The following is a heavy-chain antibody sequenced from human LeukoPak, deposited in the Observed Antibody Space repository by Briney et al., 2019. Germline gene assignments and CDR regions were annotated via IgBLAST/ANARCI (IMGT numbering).Heavy chain of an antibody. CDR1: GYTFTSYD. J-gene: IGHJ4*02. D-gene: IGHD3-22*01. Sequence: ASVKVSCKASGYTFTSYDINWVRQATGQGLEWMGWMNPNSGNTGYAQKFQGRVTITRNTSISTAYMELSSLRSEDTAVYYCARGIWRSGYYPQGYWGQGTLVTVSS. V-gene: IGHV1-8*03. CDR2: MNPNSGNT. CDR3: ARGIWRSGYYPQGY.